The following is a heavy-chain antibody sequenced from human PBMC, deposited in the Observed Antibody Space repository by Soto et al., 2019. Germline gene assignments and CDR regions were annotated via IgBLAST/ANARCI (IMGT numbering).Heavy chain of an antibody. D-gene: IGHD3-10*01. V-gene: IGHV3-30*18. J-gene: IGHJ4*02. CDR1: GFTFSHHG. Sequence: QVQLVESGGGVVQPGRSLRLSCAASGFTFSHHGMHWVRQAPGKGLEWLTVVSSDGSSTYDADSVRGRFAISRDNSQNTLYLHMNSLRIEDTAVYYCAKESVYYANFNCSVDSWGQGLLVTVAS. CDR2: VSSDGSST. CDR3: AKESVYYANFNCSVDS.